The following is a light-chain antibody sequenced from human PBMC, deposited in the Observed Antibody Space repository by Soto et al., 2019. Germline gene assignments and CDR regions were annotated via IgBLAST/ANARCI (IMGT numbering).Light chain of an antibody. CDR1: SGHSSYA. CDR3: QTWGTGIVV. CDR2: LNSDGSH. V-gene: IGLV4-69*01. Sequence: QLVLTQSPSASASLGPSVNLTCTLSSGHSSYAIAWHQQQPEKGPRYLLKLNSDGSHSTGDGIPDRFSGSSSGAERYLTISSLQSEDEADYYCQTWGTGIVVFGGGTKVTVL. J-gene: IGLJ2*01.